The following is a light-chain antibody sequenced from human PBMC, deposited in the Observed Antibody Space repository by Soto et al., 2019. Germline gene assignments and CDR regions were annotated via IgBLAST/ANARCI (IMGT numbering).Light chain of an antibody. J-gene: IGKJ2*01. CDR3: QQSYSTLRT. V-gene: IGKV1-39*01. Sequence: DIQMTQSPSSLSASVGDRVTITCRASQSISSYLNWYQQNPGKAPKLLIYAASSLQSGVPSRFSGSGSGTDFTLTISSLQPEDFATYYCQQSYSTLRTFGQGTKLEIK. CDR1: QSISSY. CDR2: AAS.